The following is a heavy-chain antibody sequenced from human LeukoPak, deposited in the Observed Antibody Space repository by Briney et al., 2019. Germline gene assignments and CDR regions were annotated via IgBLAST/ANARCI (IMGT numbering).Heavy chain of an antibody. CDR2: INPSGGST. V-gene: IGHV1-46*01. Sequence: GASVKVSCKASGYTFTGYYMHWVRQAPGQGLEWMGIINPSGGSTSYAQKFQGRVTMTRDTSTSTVYMELSSLRSEDTAVYYCARENAVAGTFDYWGQGTLVTVSS. D-gene: IGHD6-19*01. CDR1: GYTFTGYY. CDR3: ARENAVAGTFDY. J-gene: IGHJ4*02.